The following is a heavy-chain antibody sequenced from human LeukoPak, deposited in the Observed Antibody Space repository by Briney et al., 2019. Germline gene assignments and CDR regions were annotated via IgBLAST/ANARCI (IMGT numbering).Heavy chain of an antibody. D-gene: IGHD4-17*01. Sequence: SQTLSLTCTDSGGSISSGDYYWSWIRQPPGKGLEWIGYIYYSGSTYYNPSLKSRVTISVDTSKNQFSLKLSSVTAADTAVYYCAKTTVTTSGILFDYWGQGTLVTVSS. CDR2: IYYSGST. V-gene: IGHV4-30-4*08. CDR3: AKTTVTTSGILFDY. J-gene: IGHJ4*02. CDR1: GGSISSGDYY.